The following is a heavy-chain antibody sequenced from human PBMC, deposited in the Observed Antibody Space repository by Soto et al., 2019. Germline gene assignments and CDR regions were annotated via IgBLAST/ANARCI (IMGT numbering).Heavy chain of an antibody. CDR2: IYYSGIT. CDR3: ARGFSIGYLANWFDP. CDR1: GGSISSTNYY. Sequence: QVQLQESGPGLVKPSQTLSLTCTVSGGSISSTNYYWSWIRQHPGKGLEWIGHIYYSGITHYNPSLKSRVTISRDTSKTQFYLNLTSVTAADTAVYYCARGFSIGYLANWFDPWGQGTLVPVSS. J-gene: IGHJ5*02. D-gene: IGHD3-22*01. V-gene: IGHV4-31*03.